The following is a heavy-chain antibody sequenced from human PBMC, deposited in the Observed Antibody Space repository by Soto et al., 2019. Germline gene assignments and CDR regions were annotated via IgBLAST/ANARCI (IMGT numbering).Heavy chain of an antibody. CDR3: ACTPRITIFGFDY. CDR2: MNPNSGNT. D-gene: IGHD3-3*01. CDR1: GYTFTSYD. Sequence: ASVKVSCKASGYTFTSYDINWVRQATGQGLEWMGWMNPNSGNTGYAQKFQGRVTMTRNTSISTAYMELSSLRSEDTAVYYCACTPRITIFGFDYWGQGTLVTVSS. V-gene: IGHV1-8*01. J-gene: IGHJ4*02.